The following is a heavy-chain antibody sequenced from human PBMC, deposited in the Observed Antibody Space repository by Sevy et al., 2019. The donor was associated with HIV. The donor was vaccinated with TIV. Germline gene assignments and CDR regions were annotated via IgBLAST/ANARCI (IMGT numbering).Heavy chain of an antibody. J-gene: IGHJ6*02. V-gene: IGHV3-30-3*01. D-gene: IGHD4-17*01. CDR2: ISYDGSDK. Sequence: GGSLRLSCAASGFAFSNYYAMHWVRQAPGKGLEWVALISYDGSDKYSADSVKCRFSISRDNFKNSLFLQMNRLTTEDTAVYYCARPRANYVDHYFFYAMDVWGQGTTVTVSS. CDR1: GFAFSNYYA. CDR3: ARPRANYVDHYFFYAMDV.